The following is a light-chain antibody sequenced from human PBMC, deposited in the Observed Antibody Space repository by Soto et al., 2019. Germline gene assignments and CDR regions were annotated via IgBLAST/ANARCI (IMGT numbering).Light chain of an antibody. V-gene: IGKV1-39*01. CDR3: QQSYTTAALS. CDR1: RTIASY. CDR2: AAS. J-gene: IGKJ4*01. Sequence: DIQMTQSPSSLSASVGERVTITCRASRTIASYVNWYQQKPGKAPNLLIYAASSLQPGVSSRFSGSGSGTDFTLTISSLQPEDFATYYCQQSYTTAALSFGGGTKVDIK.